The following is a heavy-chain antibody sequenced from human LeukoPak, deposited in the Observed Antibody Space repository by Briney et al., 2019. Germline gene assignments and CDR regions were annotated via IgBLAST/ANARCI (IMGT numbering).Heavy chain of an antibody. Sequence: SQTLSLTCTVSGGSISSGGYYWSWIRQHPGKGLEWIGYIYYSGSTYYNPSLKSRVTISVDTSKNQFSLKLSSVTAADTAVYYCARGTRWLQFAEGYWGQGTLVTVSS. CDR3: ARGTRWLQFAEGY. J-gene: IGHJ4*02. CDR1: GGSISSGGYY. CDR2: IYYSGST. V-gene: IGHV4-31*03. D-gene: IGHD5-24*01.